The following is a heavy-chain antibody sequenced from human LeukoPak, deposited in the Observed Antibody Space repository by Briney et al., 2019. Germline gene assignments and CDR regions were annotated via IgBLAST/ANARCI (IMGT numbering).Heavy chain of an antibody. CDR2: IKSKTYGGTA. CDR3: TTVGLSGYFDRSGYYYFDY. V-gene: IGHV3-15*01. J-gene: IGHJ4*02. CDR1: AFTFNSAW. Sequence: GGSLRLSCAASAFTFNSAWMSWVRQAPGKGLEWVGRIKSKTYGGTADYAAPVKGRFIISRDVSKNTLYLQMNSLKIEDTAVYYCTTVGLSGYFDRSGYYYFDYWGQGTLVTVSS. D-gene: IGHD3-22*01.